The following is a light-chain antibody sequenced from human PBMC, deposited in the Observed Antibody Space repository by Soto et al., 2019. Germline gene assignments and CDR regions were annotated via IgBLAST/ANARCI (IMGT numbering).Light chain of an antibody. CDR2: EVS. Sequence: LTQPASVSGSPGQSITISCAGTTSDVGAYNYVSWYQQHPGKAPKLMIYEVSNRPSGVSNRFSGSKSGNTASLTISGLQAEDEADYYCTSYTSTTTYVFGTGTKVTVL. CDR1: TSDVGAYNY. V-gene: IGLV2-14*01. J-gene: IGLJ1*01. CDR3: TSYTSTTTYV.